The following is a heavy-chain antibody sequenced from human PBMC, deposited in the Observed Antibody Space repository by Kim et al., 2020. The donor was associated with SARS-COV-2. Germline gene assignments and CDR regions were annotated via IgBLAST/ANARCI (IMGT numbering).Heavy chain of an antibody. CDR1: GFIIRTYW. CDR3: MRDQGTN. V-gene: IGHV3-7*01. D-gene: IGHD3-10*01. CDR2: IKEDGSEA. Sequence: GGSLRLSCVASGFIIRTYWMTWVRQPPGKGLEWVGNIKEDGSEAYYADSVKGRFTISRDNAKNSLYLQMNSLRAEDTAVYYCMRDQGTNWGQGTLVIVSS. J-gene: IGHJ4*02.